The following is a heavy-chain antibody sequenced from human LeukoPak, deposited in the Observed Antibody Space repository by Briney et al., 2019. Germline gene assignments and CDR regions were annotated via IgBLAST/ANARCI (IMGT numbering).Heavy chain of an antibody. CDR3: ARLGWYDGDV. J-gene: IGHJ6*04. CDR2: TYYSGST. V-gene: IGHV4-39*01. D-gene: IGHD6-19*01. CDR1: GFTYSSNW. Sequence: GSLRLSCAASGFTYSSNWRSWVRQPPGKGLEWIGSTYYSGSTYYNPSLKSRVTISVDTSKNQFSLKLSSVTAADPAVYYWARLGWYDGDVWGKGTTVIVSS.